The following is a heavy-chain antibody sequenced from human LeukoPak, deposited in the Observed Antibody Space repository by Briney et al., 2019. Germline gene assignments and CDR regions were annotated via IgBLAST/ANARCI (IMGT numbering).Heavy chain of an antibody. CDR1: GYTFTSYG. CDR3: ARGGLFYGDYDDYYYGMDV. CDR2: ISAYNGNT. J-gene: IGHJ6*02. D-gene: IGHD4-17*01. V-gene: IGHV1-18*01. Sequence: ASVKVSCKASGYTFTSYGISWVRQAPGQGLEGMGWISAYNGNTNYAQKLQGRVTMTTDTSTSTAYMELRSLRSDDTAVYYCARGGLFYGDYDDYYYGMDVWGQGTTVTVSS.